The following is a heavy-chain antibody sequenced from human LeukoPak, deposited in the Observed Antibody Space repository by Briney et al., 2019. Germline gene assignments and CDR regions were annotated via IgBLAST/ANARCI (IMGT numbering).Heavy chain of an antibody. V-gene: IGHV4-59*01. CDR1: GASISSYY. CDR2: IYYSGNT. J-gene: IGHJ5*02. Sequence: NPSETLSLTCIVSGASISSYYWSWIRQPPGKGLEWIGYIYYSGNTNYNPSLKSRVTISVDTSKNQFSLKLSSVTAADTAVYYCARPVAGTNGWFDPWGQGTLVTVSS. CDR3: ARPVAGTNGWFDP. D-gene: IGHD6-19*01.